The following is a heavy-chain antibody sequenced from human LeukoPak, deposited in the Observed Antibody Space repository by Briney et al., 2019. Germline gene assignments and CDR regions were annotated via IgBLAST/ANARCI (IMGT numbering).Heavy chain of an antibody. CDR3: ARCSPGASRNFYAVLQY. Sequence: ASVKVSCKASGGTFSSYSCSWVRLTPGQGLEWLGGIIPGVGTTTYAQKFHAKVKMPAHKSTTTAYLEISRATCAHRAVYYCARCSPGASRNFYAVLQYWGQGTQVTVSS. V-gene: IGHV1-69*06. D-gene: IGHD3-10*02. J-gene: IGHJ4*02. CDR2: IIPGVGTT. CDR1: GGTFSSYS.